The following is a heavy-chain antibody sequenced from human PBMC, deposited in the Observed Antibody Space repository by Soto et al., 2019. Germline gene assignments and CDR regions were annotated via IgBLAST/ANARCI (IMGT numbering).Heavy chain of an antibody. V-gene: IGHV4-34*01. CDR1: GASFSGYS. CDR2: IRHSGSS. Sequence: SETLSLTCCVYGASFSGYSWSWVRQSPWKGLEWIGEIRHSGSSHYNPSLKSRLTFSIDESQSQSSIMLTSVTAADTALYFCGEGHGTSGYDSWGQGTLVTVSS. J-gene: IGHJ4*02. D-gene: IGHD1-1*01. CDR3: GEGHGTSGYDS.